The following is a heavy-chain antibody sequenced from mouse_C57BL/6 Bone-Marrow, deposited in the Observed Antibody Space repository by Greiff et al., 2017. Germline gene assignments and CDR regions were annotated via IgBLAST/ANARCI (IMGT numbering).Heavy chain of an antibody. J-gene: IGHJ2*01. V-gene: IGHV5-4*03. CDR3: ARRGTTVVAHFDY. CDR1: GFTFSSYA. Sequence: EVKVIESGGGLVKPGGSLKLSCAASGFTFSSYAMSWVRQTPEKRLEWVATISDGGSYTYYPDNVKGRFTMTRDNAKNNLYMKMGKLKSEDTAMYYCARRGTTVVAHFDYWGQGTTLTVSS. D-gene: IGHD1-1*01. CDR2: ISDGGSYT.